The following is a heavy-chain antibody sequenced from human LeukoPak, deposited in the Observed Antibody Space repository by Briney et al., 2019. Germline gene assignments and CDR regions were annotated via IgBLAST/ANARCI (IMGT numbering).Heavy chain of an antibody. Sequence: GESLKISCKGSGYSFTSYWIGWVRQMPGKGLEWMGIIYPGDSDTRYSPSFQGQVTISADKSISTAYLQWSSLKASDTAMYYCARTMVAHDYSNPYWYFDLWGRGTLVTVSS. D-gene: IGHD4-11*01. CDR1: GYSFTSYW. V-gene: IGHV5-51*03. CDR3: ARTMVAHDYSNPYWYFDL. CDR2: IYPGDSDT. J-gene: IGHJ2*01.